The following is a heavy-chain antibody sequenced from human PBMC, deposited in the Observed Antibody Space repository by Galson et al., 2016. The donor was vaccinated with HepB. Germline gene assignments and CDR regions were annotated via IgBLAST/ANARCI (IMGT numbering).Heavy chain of an antibody. CDR2: ITSSSDTM. V-gene: IGHV3-48*02. Sequence: SLTLSCAASGFIFSVYNMNRARQAPAKGLAWNAWITSSSDTMYYADSVKGRFTISRDNAKNSLYLEMNSLRDEDTAVHYCARDDYFRLGYWGQGTLVTVSS. J-gene: IGHJ4*02. CDR1: GFIFSVYN. D-gene: IGHD3-16*01. CDR3: ARDDYFRLGY.